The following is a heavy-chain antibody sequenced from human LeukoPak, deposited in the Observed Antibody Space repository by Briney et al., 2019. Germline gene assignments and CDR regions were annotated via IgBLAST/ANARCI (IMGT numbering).Heavy chain of an antibody. CDR2: ISYDGSNK. CDR1: GFTFSSYG. J-gene: IGHJ4*02. Sequence: GRSLRLSCAASGFTFSSYGMHWVRQAPGKGLEWVAVISYDGSNKYYADSVKGRFTISRDNSKITLYLQMNSLRAEDTAVYYCAKPPTAKYCSSTSCSYFDYWGQGTLVTVSS. CDR3: AKPPTAKYCSSTSCSYFDY. D-gene: IGHD2-2*01. V-gene: IGHV3-30*18.